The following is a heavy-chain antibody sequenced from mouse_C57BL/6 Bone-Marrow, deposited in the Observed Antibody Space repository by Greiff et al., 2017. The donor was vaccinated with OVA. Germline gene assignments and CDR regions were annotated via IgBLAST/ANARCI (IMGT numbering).Heavy chain of an antibody. J-gene: IGHJ4*01. D-gene: IGHD4-1*01. Sequence: EVQLQQSGAELVRPGASVKLSCTASGFNIKDDYMHWVKQRPEQGLEWIGWIDPENGDTEYASKFQGKATITADTSSNTAYLQLSSRTSEDTAVYYCTTYWAYAMDYWGQGTSVTVSS. CDR3: TTYWAYAMDY. CDR2: IDPENGDT. V-gene: IGHV14-4*01. CDR1: GFNIKDDY.